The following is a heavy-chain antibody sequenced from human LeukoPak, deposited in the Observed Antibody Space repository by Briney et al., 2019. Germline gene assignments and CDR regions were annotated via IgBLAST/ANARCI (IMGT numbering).Heavy chain of an antibody. CDR2: VNHSGST. Sequence: TSETLSLTCAVYGETFSGHYRTWIRQPPGKGLEWIGEVNHSGSTNYNPSLRGRVTISEDTSKNQFSLKLSSVTAADTAVYYCARVSGYSADVWGKGTPVTVSS. V-gene: IGHV4-34*01. CDR1: GETFSGHY. CDR3: ARVSGYSADV. D-gene: IGHD5-18*01. J-gene: IGHJ6*04.